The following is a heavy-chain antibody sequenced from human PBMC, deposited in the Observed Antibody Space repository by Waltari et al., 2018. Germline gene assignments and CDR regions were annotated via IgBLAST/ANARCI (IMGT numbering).Heavy chain of an antibody. D-gene: IGHD6-13*01. J-gene: IGHJ4*02. V-gene: IGHV3-21*01. CDR3: AREVSSSQPLDY. CDR2: ISSSSYI. Sequence: EVQLVESGGGLVKPGGSLRLSCAASGFTFSSYSMNWVRQAPGKGLEWVSSISSSSYIYYADSVKGRFTISRDNAKNSLYLQMNSLRAEDTAVYYCAREVSSSQPLDYWGQGTLVTVSS. CDR1: GFTFSSYS.